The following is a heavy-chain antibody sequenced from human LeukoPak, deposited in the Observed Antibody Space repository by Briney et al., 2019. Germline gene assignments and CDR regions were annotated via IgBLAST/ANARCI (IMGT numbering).Heavy chain of an antibody. D-gene: IGHD5-24*01. V-gene: IGHV3-21*01. Sequence: KPGGSLRLSCAASGFTFSSYSMNWVRQAPGKGLEWVSSISSSSSYIYYADSVKGRFTISRDNAKNSLYLQMNRLRAEDTAVYYCARESRTTISPKLDYWGQGTLVTVSS. J-gene: IGHJ4*02. CDR2: ISSSSSYI. CDR3: ARESRTTISPKLDY. CDR1: GFTFSSYS.